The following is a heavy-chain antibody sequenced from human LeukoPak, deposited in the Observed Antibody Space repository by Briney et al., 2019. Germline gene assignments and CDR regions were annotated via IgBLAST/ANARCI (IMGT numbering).Heavy chain of an antibody. Sequence: SETLSLTCSVSGGSISSGAYSWSWIRQFPGRGLEWIAYIYHTGNTYYNPSLKSRLTISLDTSKNQFSLKLSSVTAADTAVYYCARDLSGYGASDYWGQGTLVTVSS. J-gene: IGHJ4*02. CDR1: GGSISSGAYS. CDR2: IYHTGNT. D-gene: IGHD3-22*01. V-gene: IGHV4-31*03. CDR3: ARDLSGYGASDY.